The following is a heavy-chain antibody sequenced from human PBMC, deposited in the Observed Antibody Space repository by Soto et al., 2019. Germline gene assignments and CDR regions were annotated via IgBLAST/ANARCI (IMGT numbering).Heavy chain of an antibody. D-gene: IGHD2-15*01. CDR3: ARSPLTYCRGGSCYSKAYYFDY. CDR1: GGSISSYY. J-gene: IGHJ4*02. Sequence: SETLSLTCTVSGGSISSYYWNWIRQPPGKGLEWIGYIYYSGNTNYNPSLKSRVTISVDTSKNQFSLKLRSVTAADTAVYHCARSPLTYCRGGSCYSKAYYFDYWGQGTLVTVSS. V-gene: IGHV4-59*08. CDR2: IYYSGNT.